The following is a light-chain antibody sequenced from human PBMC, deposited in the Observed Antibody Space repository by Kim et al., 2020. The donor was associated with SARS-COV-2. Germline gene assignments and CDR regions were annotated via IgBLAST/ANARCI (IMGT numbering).Light chain of an antibody. CDR1: SSDVGGYNF. V-gene: IGLV2-14*03. CDR3: GSYTSTSTLVV. J-gene: IGLJ2*01. CDR2: DVS. Sequence: QSITVSCTGTSSDVGGYNFVSWYQQHPGKAPKLMIYDVSNRPSGVSNRFSGSESGNTASLTISGLQAEDEADYYCGSYTSTSTLVVFGGGTQLTVL.